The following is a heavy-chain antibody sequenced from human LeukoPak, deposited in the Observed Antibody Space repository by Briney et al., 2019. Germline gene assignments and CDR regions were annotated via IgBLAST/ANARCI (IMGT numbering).Heavy chain of an antibody. CDR3: ARGFSAAAGILDY. Sequence: PGGSLGLSCAASGFTFSSYAMHWVRQAPGKGLEWVAVISYDGSNKYYADSVKGRFTISRDNSKNTLYLQMNSLRAEDTAVYYCARGFSAAAGILDYWGQGTLVTVSS. CDR1: GFTFSSYA. J-gene: IGHJ4*02. V-gene: IGHV3-30*04. CDR2: ISYDGSNK. D-gene: IGHD6-13*01.